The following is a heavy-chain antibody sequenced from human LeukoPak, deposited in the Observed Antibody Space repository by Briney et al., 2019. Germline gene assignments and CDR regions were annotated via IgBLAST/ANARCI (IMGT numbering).Heavy chain of an antibody. CDR1: GGSISSYY. CDR2: INHSGST. V-gene: IGHV4-34*01. J-gene: IGHJ6*02. Sequence: PSETLSLTCTVSGGSISSYYWSWIRQPPGKGLEWIGEINHSGSTNYNPSLKSRVTISVDTSKNQFSLKLSSVTAADTAVYYCARGYSGYGPYYYGMDVWGQGTTVTVSS. D-gene: IGHD5-12*01. CDR3: ARGYSGYGPYYYGMDV.